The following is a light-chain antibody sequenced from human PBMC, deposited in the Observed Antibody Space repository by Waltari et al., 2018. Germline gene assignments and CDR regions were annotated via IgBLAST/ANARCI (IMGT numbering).Light chain of an antibody. J-gene: IGLJ2*01. CDR1: SSDVGSHNY. V-gene: IGLV2-14*01. CDR3: STYISSRTLVI. Sequence: QSALTQPASVSGSPGQSITISCTGTSSDVGSHNYVSWYQQHPGKAPKRMIYDVNNRPSGVSNRLSGAKSGNTASLTISGLQAEDEGDYYCSTYISSRTLVIFGGGTKLTVL. CDR2: DVN.